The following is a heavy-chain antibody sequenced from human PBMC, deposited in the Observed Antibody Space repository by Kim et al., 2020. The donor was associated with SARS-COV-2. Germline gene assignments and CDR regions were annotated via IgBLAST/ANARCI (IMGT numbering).Heavy chain of an antibody. V-gene: IGHV1-69*13. CDR1: GGTFSSYA. Sequence: SVKVSCKASGGTFSSYAISWVRQAPGQGLEWMGGIIPIFGTANYAQKFQGRVTITADESTSTAYMELSSLRSEDTAVYYCARYASPVCPSYYFDYWGQGTLVTVSS. CDR2: IIPIFGTA. CDR3: ARYASPVCPSYYFDY. J-gene: IGHJ4*02. D-gene: IGHD2-2*01.